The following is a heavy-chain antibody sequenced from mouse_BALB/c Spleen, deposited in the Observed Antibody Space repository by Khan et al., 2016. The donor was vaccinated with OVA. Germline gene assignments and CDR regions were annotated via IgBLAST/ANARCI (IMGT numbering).Heavy chain of an antibody. CDR1: GYTFTDYY. V-gene: IGHV1-77*01. Sequence: QVRLKESGAELARPGASVKLSCKASGYTFTDYYINWVKQRTGQGLEWIGEISPGSGDTYYNEKFKGKATLTADKSSSTAYMQLSSLTSEAAAVYFCARRNYFGYTFAYWGQGTLVTVSA. J-gene: IGHJ3*01. D-gene: IGHD1-2*01. CDR3: ARRNYFGYTFAY. CDR2: ISPGSGDT.